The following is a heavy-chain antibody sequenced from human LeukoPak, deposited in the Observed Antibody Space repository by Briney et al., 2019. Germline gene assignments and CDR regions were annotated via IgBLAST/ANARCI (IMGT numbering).Heavy chain of an antibody. CDR3: AKGGKWDVTPFDY. J-gene: IGHJ4*02. V-gene: IGHV3-33*06. D-gene: IGHD1-26*01. Sequence: GGSLRLSCAASGFTFSSYGMHWVRQAPGKGLEWVAVIWYDGSNKYYADSVKGRYTISRDNSKNTLYLQMNSLRAEDTAVYYCAKGGKWDVTPFDYWGQGTLVTVSS. CDR2: IWYDGSNK. CDR1: GFTFSSYG.